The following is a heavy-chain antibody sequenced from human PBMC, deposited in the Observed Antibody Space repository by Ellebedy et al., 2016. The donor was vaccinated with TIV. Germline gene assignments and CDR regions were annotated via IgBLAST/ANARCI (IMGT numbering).Heavy chain of an antibody. CDR2: ISGSGGAT. CDR1: GFTFSSYG. V-gene: IGHV3-23*01. Sequence: GGSLRLSCAASGFTFSSYGMSWVRQAPGKGPEWVSAISGSGGATVYADSVKGRFTISRDNSKNTLYMHMNSLRAEDTAVYYCAKGRIVAPGRHDSFDIWGQGTMVTVSS. J-gene: IGHJ3*02. D-gene: IGHD2-2*01. CDR3: AKGRIVAPGRHDSFDI.